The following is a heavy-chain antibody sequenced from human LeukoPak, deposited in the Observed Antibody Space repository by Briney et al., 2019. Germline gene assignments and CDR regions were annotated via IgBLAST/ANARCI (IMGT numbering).Heavy chain of an antibody. CDR3: ATRKLGNDY. J-gene: IGHJ4*02. D-gene: IGHD7-27*01. CDR2: IYYSGNT. V-gene: IGHV4-39*07. CDR1: GGSNSSSNYY. Sequence: SETLSLTCTVSGGSNSSSNYYWGWIRQPPGKGLEWIGSIYYSGNTYYNPSLKSRVTISVDMSKNQISLKLSSVTAADTAVYYCATRKLGNDYWGQGTLVTVSS.